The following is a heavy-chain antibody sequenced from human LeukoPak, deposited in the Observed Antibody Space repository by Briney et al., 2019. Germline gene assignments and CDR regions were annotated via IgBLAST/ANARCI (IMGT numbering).Heavy chain of an antibody. CDR3: ARHRVVPAAPRRDY. J-gene: IGHJ4*02. V-gene: IGHV4-39*01. CDR1: GGSISSSSYY. Sequence: SETLSLTCTVSGGSISSSSYYWGWIRQPPGKGLEWIGSIYYSGSTYYNPSLKSLVTISVDTSKNQFSLKLSSVTAADTAVYYCARHRVVPAAPRRDYWGQGTLVTVSS. D-gene: IGHD2-2*01. CDR2: IYYSGST.